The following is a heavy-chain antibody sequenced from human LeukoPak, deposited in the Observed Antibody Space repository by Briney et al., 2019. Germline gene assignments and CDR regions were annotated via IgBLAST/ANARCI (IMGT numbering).Heavy chain of an antibody. D-gene: IGHD2-15*01. J-gene: IGHJ4*02. CDR2: ISYDGSNK. CDR1: GFTFSSYG. Sequence: GGSLRLSCAASGFTFSSYGMHWVRQAPGKGLEWVAVISYDGSNKYYADSVKGRFTISRDNSKNTLYLQMNSLRAEDTAVYYCAKDSLLDYWGQGTLVTVSS. V-gene: IGHV3-30*18. CDR3: AKDSLLDY.